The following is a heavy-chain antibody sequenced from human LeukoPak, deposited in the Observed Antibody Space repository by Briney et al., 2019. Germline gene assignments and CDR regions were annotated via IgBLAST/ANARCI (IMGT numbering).Heavy chain of an antibody. D-gene: IGHD5-12*01. CDR1: GFTFSSYD. CDR2: ISYDGSNK. Sequence: GGSLRLSCAASGFTFSSYDMHWVRQAPGKGLEWVALISYDGSNKYYGDSVEGRFTISRDNSKNTLYLQMNSLRAEDTAVYYCAREIEDIVATIPSGSLDYWGQGTLVTVSS. V-gene: IGHV3-30*03. J-gene: IGHJ4*02. CDR3: AREIEDIVATIPSGSLDY.